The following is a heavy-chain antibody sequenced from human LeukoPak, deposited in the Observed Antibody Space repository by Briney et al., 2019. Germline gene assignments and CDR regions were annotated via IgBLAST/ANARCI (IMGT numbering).Heavy chain of an antibody. J-gene: IGHJ4*02. Sequence: GSLRLSCAASGFTFSTYGMHWVRQAPGKGLEWVSYISSSSSYTNYADSVKGRFTISRDNAKNSLYLQMNSLRAEDTAVYYCARERAVAGRRVDDYWGQGTLVTVSS. CDR1: GFTFSTYG. D-gene: IGHD6-19*01. CDR3: ARERAVAGRRVDDY. V-gene: IGHV3-21*05. CDR2: ISSSSSYT.